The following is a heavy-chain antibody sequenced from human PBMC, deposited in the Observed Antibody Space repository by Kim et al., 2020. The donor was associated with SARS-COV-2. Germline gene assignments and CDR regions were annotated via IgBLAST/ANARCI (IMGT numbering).Heavy chain of an antibody. D-gene: IGHD6-19*01. Sequence: SPSFQGHVTISADKSISTAYLQWSSLKASDTAMYYCARTPESSGWTHVDYWGQGTLVTVSS. CDR3: ARTPESSGWTHVDY. J-gene: IGHJ4*02. V-gene: IGHV5-10-1*01.